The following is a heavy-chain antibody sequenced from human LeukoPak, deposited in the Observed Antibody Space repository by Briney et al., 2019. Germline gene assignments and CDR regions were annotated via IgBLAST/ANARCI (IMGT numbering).Heavy chain of an antibody. J-gene: IGHJ4*02. Sequence: PSETLSLTCTVSGGSISSYYWSWIRQPPGKGLEWIGYIYYSGSTNYNPSLKSRVTISVDTSKNQFSLKLSSVTAADTAVYYCARGDYYRYFDYWGQGTLVTVSS. CDR2: IYYSGST. V-gene: IGHV4-59*01. CDR3: ARGDYYRYFDY. D-gene: IGHD3-10*01. CDR1: GGSISSYY.